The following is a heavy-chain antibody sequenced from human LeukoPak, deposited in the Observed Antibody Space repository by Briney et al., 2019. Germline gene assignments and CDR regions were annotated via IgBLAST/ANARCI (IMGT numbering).Heavy chain of an antibody. V-gene: IGHV4-34*01. CDR3: ARQGYYGSGSYSNAFDI. D-gene: IGHD3-10*01. Sequence: SETLSLTCAVYGGSFSGYYWSWIRQPPGKGPEWIGEINHSGSTNYNPSLKSRVTISLDTSKNQFSLKLSSVTAADAAVYYCARQGYYGSGSYSNAFDIWGQGTMVTVSS. J-gene: IGHJ3*02. CDR2: INHSGST. CDR1: GGSFSGYY.